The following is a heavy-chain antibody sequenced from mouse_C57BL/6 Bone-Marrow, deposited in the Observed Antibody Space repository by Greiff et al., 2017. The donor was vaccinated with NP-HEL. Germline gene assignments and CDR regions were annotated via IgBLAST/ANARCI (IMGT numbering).Heavy chain of an antibody. CDR2: IDPSDSYT. CDR1: GYTFTSYW. CDR3: AREGAYYGSSWFAY. Sequence: QVQLQQPGAELVKPGALVKLSCKASGYTFTSYWMQWVKQRPGQGLEWIGEIDPSDSYTNYNQKFKGKATLTVDTSSSTAYMQLSSLTSEDSAVYYCAREGAYYGSSWFAYWGQGTLVTVSA. D-gene: IGHD1-1*01. V-gene: IGHV1-50*01. J-gene: IGHJ3*01.